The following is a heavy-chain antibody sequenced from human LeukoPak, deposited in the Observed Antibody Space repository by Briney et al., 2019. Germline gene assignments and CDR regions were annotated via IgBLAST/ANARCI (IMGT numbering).Heavy chain of an antibody. V-gene: IGHV4-39*02. J-gene: IGHJ4*02. CDR3: ATSVYSSGWHPFFDY. Sequence: SETLSLTCTVSGDSISNHNYFWGWIRQPPGKGLEWIGSIHYIGSTYFNLSLKSRVTVSVDTSKNHSSLKLSSVTAADTAVYYCATSVYSSGWHPFFDYWGQGAPVTVSS. CDR2: IHYIGST. D-gene: IGHD6-19*01. CDR1: GDSISNHNYF.